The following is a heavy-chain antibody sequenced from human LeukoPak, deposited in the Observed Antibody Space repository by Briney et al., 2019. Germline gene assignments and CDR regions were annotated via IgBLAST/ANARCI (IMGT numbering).Heavy chain of an antibody. J-gene: IGHJ5*02. V-gene: IGHV1-69*13. D-gene: IGHD3-9*01. CDR2: IIPIFGTA. CDR1: GGTFSSYT. CDR3: AREGVDEILTGYQP. Sequence: SVKVSWKASGGTFSSYTISWVRQAPGQGLEWMGGIIPIFGTANYAQKFQGRVTITADESTSTAYMELSSLRSEDTAVYYCAREGVDEILTGYQPWGQGTLVTVAS.